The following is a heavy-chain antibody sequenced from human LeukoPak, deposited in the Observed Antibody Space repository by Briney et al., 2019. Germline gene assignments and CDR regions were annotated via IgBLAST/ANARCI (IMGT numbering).Heavy chain of an antibody. J-gene: IGHJ4*02. Sequence: GESLTISCKGSGYSFTSYWIGWVRQMPGKGLEWMGIIYPGDSDTRYSPSFQGQVTISADKPISTAYLQWSSLKASDTAMYYCARLPTTYGSPPDYWGQGTLVTVSS. V-gene: IGHV5-51*01. CDR3: ARLPTTYGSPPDY. CDR2: IYPGDSDT. CDR1: GYSFTSYW. D-gene: IGHD4-17*01.